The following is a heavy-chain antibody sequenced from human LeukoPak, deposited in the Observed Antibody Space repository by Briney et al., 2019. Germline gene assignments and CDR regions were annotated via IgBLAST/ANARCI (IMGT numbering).Heavy chain of an antibody. CDR1: RFTFSSYA. CDR3: ARDNNWGFDY. J-gene: IGHJ4*02. Sequence: GGSLRLSCAASRFTFSSYAMSWVRQAPGKGLEWVSAISGSGGSTYYADSVKGRFTISRDNSKNTLYLQMNSLRAEDTAFYYCARDNNWGFDYWGQGALVTVSS. V-gene: IGHV3-23*01. CDR2: ISGSGGST. D-gene: IGHD7-27*01.